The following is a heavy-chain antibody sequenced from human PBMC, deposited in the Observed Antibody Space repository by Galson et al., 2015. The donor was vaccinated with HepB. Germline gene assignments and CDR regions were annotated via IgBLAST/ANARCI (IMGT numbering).Heavy chain of an antibody. CDR2: ISGGST. V-gene: IGHV3-23*01. J-gene: IGHJ6*03. CDR1: GFTFSSYG. CDR3: AKAVYYYYMDV. Sequence: SMRPSCAAAGFTFSSYGMTWVRQAPGKRLEWVSAISGGSTFYADSVKGRFTISRDNSKNTLYLQMNSLRAEDTAVYYCAKAVYYYYMDVWGRGTTVTVSS.